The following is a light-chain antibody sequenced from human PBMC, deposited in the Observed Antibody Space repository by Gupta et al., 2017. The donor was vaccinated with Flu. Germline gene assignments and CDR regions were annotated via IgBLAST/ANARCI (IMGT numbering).Light chain of an antibody. CDR3: QHRSVWPLT. V-gene: IGKV3-11*01. CDR2: DAS. J-gene: IGKJ4*01. CDR1: QSVGSY. Sequence: PATLSRSPGERATFSCRASQSVGSYLAWYQQKPGQAPRLLIYDASNRATGIPARFSGSGSGTDFTLTISSLEPEDSAVYYCQHRSVWPLTFGGGTRVEIK.